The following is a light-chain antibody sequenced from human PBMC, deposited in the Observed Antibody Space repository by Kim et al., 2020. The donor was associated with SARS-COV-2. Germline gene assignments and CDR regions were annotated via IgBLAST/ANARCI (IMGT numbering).Light chain of an antibody. CDR2: DVS. CDR3: QQRSNWSYT. J-gene: IGKJ2*01. CDR1: QTVYSY. Sequence: EIVLTQSPATLSLSPGERATLSCRASQTVYSYLAWYQQKPGQAPRLLIYDVSNRATGIPARFSGSGSGTDFTLTISSLEPEDFAVYYCQQRSNWSYTFGQGTKLEI. V-gene: IGKV3-11*01.